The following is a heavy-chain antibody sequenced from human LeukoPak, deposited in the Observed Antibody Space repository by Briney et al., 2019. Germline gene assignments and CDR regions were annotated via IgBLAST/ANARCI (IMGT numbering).Heavy chain of an antibody. V-gene: IGHV4-4*07. CDR3: ARDFPGYSSGWPSWFDY. D-gene: IGHD6-19*01. Sequence: PSETLSLTCTVSGGSISIYYWSWIRQPAGKGLEWIGRIYTSGSTNYNPSLKSRVTISVDKSKNQFSLKLSSVTAADTAVYYCARDFPGYSSGWPSWFDYWGQGTLVTVSS. CDR1: GGSISIYY. J-gene: IGHJ4*02. CDR2: IYTSGST.